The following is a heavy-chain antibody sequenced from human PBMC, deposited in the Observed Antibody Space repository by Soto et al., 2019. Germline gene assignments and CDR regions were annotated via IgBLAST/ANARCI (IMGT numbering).Heavy chain of an antibody. V-gene: IGHV3-33*03. Sequence: QVQLVESGGGVVQPGRSLRLSCAASGFSLSSSGMHWVRQAPGKGLEWVAVIYYDESDKVYADSVRGRFTVSKDNSQNTLYLQMISLRAEDTALYFCARARYGYNHGLTHWGQGTLVTVAS. D-gene: IGHD5-12*01. CDR3: ARARYGYNHGLTH. J-gene: IGHJ4*02. CDR1: GFSLSSSG. CDR2: IYYDESDK.